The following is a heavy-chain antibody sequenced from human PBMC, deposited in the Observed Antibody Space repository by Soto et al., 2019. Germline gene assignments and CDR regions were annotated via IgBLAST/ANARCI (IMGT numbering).Heavy chain of an antibody. V-gene: IGHV1-18*01. Sequence: GASVKVSCKASGYTFFTYGITWVRQAPGQGLEWMGWISVYNGNTEYAQKLQGRVTMTTDTSTSTVYMELRRLTSDDTAVYYCARVYGLWYFDVWGRGTPVTVSS. CDR1: GYTFFTYG. D-gene: IGHD2-8*01. J-gene: IGHJ2*01. CDR2: ISVYNGNT. CDR3: ARVYGLWYFDV.